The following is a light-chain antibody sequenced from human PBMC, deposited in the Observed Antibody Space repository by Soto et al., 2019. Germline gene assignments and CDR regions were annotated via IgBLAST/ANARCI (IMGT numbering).Light chain of an antibody. CDR1: SSDVGGYNY. Sequence: QSALTQPASGSGSPGQSIIISCTGTSSDVGGYNYVSWYQQHPGKAPKLMIYDVSNRPSGVSNRFSGSTSGNTASLTISGLQAEDEADYYCSSYTSSSTPVVFGGGTKLTVL. CDR3: SSYTSSSTPVV. CDR2: DVS. V-gene: IGLV2-14*01. J-gene: IGLJ2*01.